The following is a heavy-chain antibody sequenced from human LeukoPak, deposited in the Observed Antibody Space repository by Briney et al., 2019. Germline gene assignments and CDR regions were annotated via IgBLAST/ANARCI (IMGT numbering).Heavy chain of an antibody. CDR3: ARAGSSSWYIKT. CDR1: GGSISSYY. D-gene: IGHD6-13*01. V-gene: IGHV4-59*01. CDR2: IYYSGRT. J-gene: IGHJ5*02. Sequence: PSETLSLTCTVSGGSISSYYWSWIRQPPGKGLEWIGYIYYSGRTNYNPSLNSRVPISVDTSKNQFSRKLSSVTAADTAVYYCARAGSSSWYIKTWGQGTLVTASS.